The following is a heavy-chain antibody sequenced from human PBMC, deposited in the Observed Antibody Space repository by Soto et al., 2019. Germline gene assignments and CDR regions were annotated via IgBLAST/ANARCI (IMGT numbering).Heavy chain of an antibody. CDR2: INPSGGST. J-gene: IGHJ5*02. D-gene: IGHD2-15*01. Sequence: ASVKVSCKASGYTFTSYYVHWVRQSPGRGLEWMGIINPSGGSTSYAQKFQGRVTMTTDTSTSTVYMDLSSLRSEDTAVYYCARSLPVARFDPWGQGTQVTVSS. CDR1: GYTFTSYY. CDR3: ARSLPVARFDP. V-gene: IGHV1-46*01.